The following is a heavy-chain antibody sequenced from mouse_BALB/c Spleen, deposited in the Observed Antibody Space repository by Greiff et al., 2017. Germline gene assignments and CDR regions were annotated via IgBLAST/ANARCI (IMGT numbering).Heavy chain of an antibody. V-gene: IGHV1-55*01. Sequence: VQLQQPGAELVKPGTSVKLSCKASGYNFTSYWINWVKLRPGQGLEWIGDIYPGSGSTNYNEKFKSKATLTVDTSSSTAYMQLSSLASEDSALYYCARSEITTVPFAYWGQGTLVTVSA. J-gene: IGHJ3*01. CDR3: ARSEITTVPFAY. D-gene: IGHD1-1*01. CDR1: GYNFTSYW. CDR2: IYPGSGST.